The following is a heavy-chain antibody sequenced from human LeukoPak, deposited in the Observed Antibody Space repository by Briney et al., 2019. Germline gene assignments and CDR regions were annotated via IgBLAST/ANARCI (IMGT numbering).Heavy chain of an antibody. D-gene: IGHD5-24*01. CDR3: ISRWADY. CDR1: GFTFSDYY. CDR2: IEPNGREK. J-gene: IGHJ4*02. Sequence: PGGSLRLSCAASGFTFSDYYMSWIRQAPGKGLEWVANIEPNGREKNYIDSVKGRFTISRDNAKNSLYLQMNSLRTDDTAVYYCISRWADYWGQGTLVTVSS. V-gene: IGHV3-7*01.